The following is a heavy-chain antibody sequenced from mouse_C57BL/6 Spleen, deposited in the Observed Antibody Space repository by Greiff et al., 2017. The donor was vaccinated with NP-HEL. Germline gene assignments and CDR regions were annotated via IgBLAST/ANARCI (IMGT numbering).Heavy chain of an antibody. Sequence: QVTLKESGAELARPGASVKLSCKASGYTFASYGISCVKQRTGQGLEWIGEIYPRSGNTYYNEKFKGKATLTADKSSSTAYMELRSLTSEDSAVYFCAIYDYAVDYWGQGTTLTVSS. J-gene: IGHJ2*01. CDR1: GYTFASYG. V-gene: IGHV1-81*01. CDR3: AIYDYAVDY. CDR2: IYPRSGNT. D-gene: IGHD2-4*01.